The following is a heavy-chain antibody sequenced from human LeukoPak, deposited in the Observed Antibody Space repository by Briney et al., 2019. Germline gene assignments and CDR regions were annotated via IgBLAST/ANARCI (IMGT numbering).Heavy chain of an antibody. CDR2: IYWDDDK. J-gene: IGHJ4*02. CDR3: AHGYSSSCRPLRVDY. V-gene: IGHV2-5*02. Sequence: SGPTLVIPTQTLTLTCTFSGFSLSTSGVGVGWIRQPPGKALEWLALIYWDDDKRYSPSLKSRLTITKDTSKNQVVLTMTKMDPAHTATYYCAHGYSSSCRPLRVDYWGQGTLVTVSS. D-gene: IGHD6-13*01. CDR1: GFSLSTSGVG.